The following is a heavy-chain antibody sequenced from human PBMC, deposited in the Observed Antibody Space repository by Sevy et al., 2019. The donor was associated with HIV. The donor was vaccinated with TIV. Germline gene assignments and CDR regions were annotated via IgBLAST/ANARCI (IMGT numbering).Heavy chain of an antibody. CDR1: GGTFSSYA. V-gene: IGHV1-69*13. D-gene: IGHD5-12*01. Sequence: ASVKVSCKASGGTFSSYAISWVRQAPGQGLEWMGGIIPIFGTANYAQKFQGRVTITADESTSTAYMELSSLRSEDTAVYYCARDYGYSGYDYYYYMDVWGKGTTVTVSS. CDR2: IIPIFGTA. CDR3: ARDYGYSGYDYYYYMDV. J-gene: IGHJ6*03.